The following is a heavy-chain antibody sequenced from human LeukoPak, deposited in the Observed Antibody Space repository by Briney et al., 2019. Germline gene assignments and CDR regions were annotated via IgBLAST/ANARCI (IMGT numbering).Heavy chain of an antibody. Sequence: PSETLSLTCAVSGGSISSSNWWSWVRQPPGKGLEWIGEIYHSGSTNYNPSLKSRVTISVDKSKNQFSLKLSSVTAADTAVYYCARRENGDYANFDYWGQGTLVTVSS. CDR1: GGSISSSNW. D-gene: IGHD4-17*01. CDR2: IYHSGST. V-gene: IGHV4-4*02. CDR3: ARRENGDYANFDY. J-gene: IGHJ4*02.